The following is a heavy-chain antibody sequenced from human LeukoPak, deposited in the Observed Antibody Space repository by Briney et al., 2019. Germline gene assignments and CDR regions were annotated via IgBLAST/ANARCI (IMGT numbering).Heavy chain of an antibody. V-gene: IGHV3-48*03. CDR1: GFTFSSSE. CDR3: ARVPWSDP. J-gene: IGHJ5*02. Sequence: QPGGSLRLSCAASGFTFSSSEMNWVRQAPGKGLEWVSYISPGGSATYYADSVKGRFTISRNDAQNSLYLQMNSLRAEDTAVYYCARVPWSDPWGQGTLVTVSS. CDR2: ISPGGSAT.